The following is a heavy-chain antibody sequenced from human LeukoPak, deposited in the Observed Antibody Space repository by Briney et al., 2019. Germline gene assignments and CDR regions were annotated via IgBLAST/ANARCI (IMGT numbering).Heavy chain of an antibody. V-gene: IGHV4-59*01. CDR2: IYYSGST. CDR1: GGSISSYY. CDR3: ARDNGSGSFLGYYYYYYMDV. Sequence: PSETLSLTCTVSGGSISSYYWSWIRQPPGKGLEWIGYIYYSGSTNYNPSLKSRVTISVDTSKNQFSLKLSSVTAADTAVYYCARDNGSGSFLGYYYYYYMDVWGKGTTVTVSS. D-gene: IGHD3-10*01. J-gene: IGHJ6*03.